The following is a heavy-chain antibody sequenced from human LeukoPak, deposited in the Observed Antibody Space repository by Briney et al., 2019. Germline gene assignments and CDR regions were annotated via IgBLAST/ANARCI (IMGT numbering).Heavy chain of an antibody. Sequence: SETLSLTCTVSGGSISSYYWSWIRQPPGKGLEWIGYIYYSGSTNYNPSLKSRVTISVDTPKNQFSLKLSSVTAADTAVYYCARGRITIFGVVPDAFDIWGQGTMVTVSS. CDR1: GGSISSYY. D-gene: IGHD3-3*01. V-gene: IGHV4-59*01. CDR2: IYYSGST. CDR3: ARGRITIFGVVPDAFDI. J-gene: IGHJ3*02.